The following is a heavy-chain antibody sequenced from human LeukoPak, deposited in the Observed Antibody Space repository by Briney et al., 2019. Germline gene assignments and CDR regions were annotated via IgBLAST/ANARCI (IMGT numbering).Heavy chain of an antibody. J-gene: IGHJ6*02. CDR2: ISAGGGST. CDR3: ARDRVEMSTGDYYGMDV. Sequence: PGGSLRLSCAASGFTFSSYAMNWVRQAPGKGLEWVSVISAGGGSTYYADSVKGRFTISRDNSKNTLSLQMNSLRAEDTAVYYCARDRVEMSTGDYYGMDVWGQGTTVTVS. CDR1: GFTFSSYA. D-gene: IGHD5-24*01. V-gene: IGHV3-23*01.